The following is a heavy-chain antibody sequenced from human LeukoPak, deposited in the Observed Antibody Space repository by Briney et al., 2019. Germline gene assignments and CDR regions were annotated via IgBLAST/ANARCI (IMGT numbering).Heavy chain of an antibody. V-gene: IGHV1-69*04. CDR3: ARGFKVTTPMAPLNPYYYYYGMDV. D-gene: IGHD4-17*01. CDR1: GGTFSSYA. CDR2: IIPILGIA. Sequence: GASVKVSCKASGGTFSSYAISWVRQAPGQGLEWMGRIIPILGIANYAQKFQGRVTMTTDTSTSTAYMELRSLRSDDTAVYYCARGFKVTTPMAPLNPYYYYYGMDVWGQGTTVTVSS. J-gene: IGHJ6*02.